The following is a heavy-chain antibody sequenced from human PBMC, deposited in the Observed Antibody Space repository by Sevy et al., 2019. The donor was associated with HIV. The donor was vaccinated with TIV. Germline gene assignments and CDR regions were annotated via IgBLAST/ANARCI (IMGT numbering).Heavy chain of an antibody. V-gene: IGHV3-21*01. CDR1: GFTFSSYS. CDR3: ARTSITGTQGAFDI. Sequence: GVSLRLSCAASGFTFSSYSMNWVRQAPGKGLEWVSSISSSSSYIYYADSVKGRFTISRDNAKNSLYLQMNSLRAEDTAVYYCARTSITGTQGAFDIWGQGTMVTVSS. CDR2: ISSSSSYI. J-gene: IGHJ3*02. D-gene: IGHD1-7*01.